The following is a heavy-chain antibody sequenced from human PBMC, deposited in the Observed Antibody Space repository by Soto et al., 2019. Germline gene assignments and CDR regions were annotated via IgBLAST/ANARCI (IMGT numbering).Heavy chain of an antibody. J-gene: IGHJ4*02. CDR2: INPSGGST. CDR3: ARAYRENYFDY. V-gene: IGHV1-46*03. CDR1: GYTFTSYY. D-gene: IGHD2-2*01. Sequence: QVQLVQSGAEVKKPGASVKVSCKASGYTFTSYYMHWVRQAPGQGLEWMGIINPSGGSTSYTQKFQGRVTMTRDTSTSTVYMELSSLRSEDTAVYYCARAYRENYFDYWGQGTLVTVSS.